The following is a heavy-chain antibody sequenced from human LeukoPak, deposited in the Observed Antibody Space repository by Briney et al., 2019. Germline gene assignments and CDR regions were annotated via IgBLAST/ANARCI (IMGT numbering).Heavy chain of an antibody. CDR2: IIPILGIA. J-gene: IGHJ4*02. CDR3: ARGGGYSGYDYFDY. Sequence: ASVKVSCKASGYTFTGYYMHWVRQAPGQGLEWMGRIIPILGIANYAQKFQGRVTITADKSTSTAYMELSSLRSEDTAVYYCARGGGYSGYDYFDYWGQGTLVTVSS. V-gene: IGHV1-69*04. D-gene: IGHD5-12*01. CDR1: GYTFTGYY.